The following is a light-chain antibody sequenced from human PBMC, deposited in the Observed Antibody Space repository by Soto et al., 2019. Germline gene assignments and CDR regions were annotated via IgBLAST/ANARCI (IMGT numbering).Light chain of an antibody. CDR3: QHADNYDIR. CDR1: QDINKF. CDR2: DVS. V-gene: IGKV1-33*01. J-gene: IGKJ5*01. Sequence: SLPASVCATVIITCQASQDINKFLNWYQQKPGKAPKLLIYDVSNLETGVPSRFSGSGSETHFTLTINSLQPEDITTYCCQHADNYDIRFGQRTRLAIK.